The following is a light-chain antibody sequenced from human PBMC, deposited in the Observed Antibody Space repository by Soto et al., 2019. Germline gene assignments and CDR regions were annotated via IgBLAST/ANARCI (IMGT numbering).Light chain of an antibody. V-gene: IGLV2-23*02. Sequence: QSALTQPASVSGSPGQSITISCTGTSSDVGSYNLVSWYQQHPGKAPKLMIYEVSKRPSGVSNRFSGSKSGNTASLTISGHQAEDDADYCCCSYAGSRRVVFGGGTKLTVL. CDR2: EVS. J-gene: IGLJ2*01. CDR1: SSDVGSYNL. CDR3: CSYAGSRRVV.